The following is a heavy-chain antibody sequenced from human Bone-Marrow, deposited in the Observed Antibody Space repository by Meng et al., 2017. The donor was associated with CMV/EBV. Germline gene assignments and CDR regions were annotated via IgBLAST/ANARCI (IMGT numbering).Heavy chain of an antibody. J-gene: IGHJ4*02. CDR1: GFTFSSYG. CDR3: ARSKIDYYFDY. CDR2: IWYDGSNK. D-gene: IGHD5/OR15-5a*01. V-gene: IGHV3-33*01. Sequence: SWAASGFTFSSYGMHWVRQAPGKGLEWVAVIWYDGSNKYYADSVKGRFTISRDNSKNTLYLQMNSLRAEDTAVYYCARSKIDYYFDYWGQGTLVTVSS.